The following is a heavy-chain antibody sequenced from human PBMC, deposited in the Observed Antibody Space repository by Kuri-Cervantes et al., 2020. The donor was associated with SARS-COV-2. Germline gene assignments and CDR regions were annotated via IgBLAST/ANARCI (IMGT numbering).Heavy chain of an antibody. CDR3: ARPSWRAAPSHFQH. CDR2: IKQDGSEK. Sequence: GESLKISCAASGFTFSSYWMSWVRQAPGKGLEWVANIKQDGSEKYYVDSAKGRFTISRDNAKNSLYLQMNSLRAEDTAAYYCARPSWRAAPSHFQHWGQGTLVTVSS. CDR1: GFTFSSYW. J-gene: IGHJ1*01. D-gene: IGHD6-6*01. V-gene: IGHV3-7*01.